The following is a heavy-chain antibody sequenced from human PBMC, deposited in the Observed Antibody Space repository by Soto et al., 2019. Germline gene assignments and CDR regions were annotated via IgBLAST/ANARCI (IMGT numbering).Heavy chain of an antibody. J-gene: IGHJ4*02. CDR3: ARVVLWSGYLNYFDY. CDR2: ISSGTSDT. Sequence: GGSLRLSCAASGFTFSDHYMSWIRLAPGKGLEWVSYISSGTSDTNYADSVGGRFTISRDNAKKSLSLQMNSLRAEDTAVYYCARVVLWSGYLNYFDYWGQGTLVTVSS. CDR1: GFTFSDHY. D-gene: IGHD3-3*01. V-gene: IGHV3-11*06.